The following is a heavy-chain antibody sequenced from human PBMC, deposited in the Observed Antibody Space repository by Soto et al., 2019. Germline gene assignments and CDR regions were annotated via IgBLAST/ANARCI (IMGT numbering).Heavy chain of an antibody. CDR1: GGTMSGFC. Sequence: QVQLQESGPGLVRPSETLSLTCDVSGGTMSGFCWGWIRQSPGKGLEWIGPDYYSGATDYNTYLKSPVTISEDTSRRQFALKLNSVSAADTAVYYCASGGTAARRPVLYFFYMDVWGKGTTVTV. D-gene: IGHD6-6*01. CDR2: DYYSGAT. J-gene: IGHJ6*03. CDR3: ASGGTAARRPVLYFFYMDV. V-gene: IGHV4-59*01.